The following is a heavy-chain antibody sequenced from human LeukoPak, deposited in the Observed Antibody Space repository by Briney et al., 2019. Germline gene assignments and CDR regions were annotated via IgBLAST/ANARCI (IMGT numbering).Heavy chain of an antibody. V-gene: IGHV3-30*02. D-gene: IGHD1-26*01. J-gene: IGHJ3*02. CDR2: TRFDGSTK. CDR1: GFTFSSYG. CDR3: AKDDGNYYGDAFDI. Sequence: GGSLRLSCAAPGFTFSSYGMHWVRQAPGKGLEWVAFTRFDGSTKYYADSVKGRLTISRDNSKNTLSLQMNSLRPEDTAVYYCAKDDGNYYGDAFDIWGQGTMVAVSS.